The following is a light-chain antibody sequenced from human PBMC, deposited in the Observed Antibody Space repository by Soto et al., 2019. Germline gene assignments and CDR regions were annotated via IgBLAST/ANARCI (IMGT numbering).Light chain of an antibody. CDR1: QSISSW. V-gene: IGKV1-5*01. CDR2: DAS. Sequence: DIQMTQPPSTLSTSLVHTVAISCLASQSISSWLAWYQQKPGKAPKVLIYDASSLESGVPSRFSGSGSGTEFTLTISSLQPHDFATYYCQQYNSYSWTFGQGTKVDIK. J-gene: IGKJ1*01. CDR3: QQYNSYSWT.